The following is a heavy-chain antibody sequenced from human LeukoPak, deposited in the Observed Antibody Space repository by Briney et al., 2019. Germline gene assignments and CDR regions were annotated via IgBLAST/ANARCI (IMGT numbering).Heavy chain of an antibody. Sequence: SETLSLICTVSGGSIYSYYWSWIRQPPGKGLEWIGPVHYTGSTNYSPSLRSRVTISLDTSKNHFSLKLSSVIAADTAVYYCARAGRSAGHDPNSGYYFYGMDVWGQGTTVTVSS. D-gene: IGHD6-13*01. V-gene: IGHV4-59*01. CDR3: ARAGRSAGHDPNSGYYFYGMDV. J-gene: IGHJ6*02. CDR2: VHYTGST. CDR1: GGSIYSYY.